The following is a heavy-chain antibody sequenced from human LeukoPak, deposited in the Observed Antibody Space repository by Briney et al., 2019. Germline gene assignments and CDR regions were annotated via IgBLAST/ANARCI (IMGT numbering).Heavy chain of an antibody. CDR2: ISSRSSPI. J-gene: IGHJ4*02. Sequence: GGSLRLSCAASGFTFSSQGMNWVRQAPGKGLEWVSYISSRSSPIYYADSVKGRFTVSRDNAKNSLYLQMNSLRAEDTAVYYCARGYCGGGTCENFDYWGQGVLVTVSS. V-gene: IGHV3-48*01. D-gene: IGHD2-21*01. CDR1: GFTFSSQG. CDR3: ARGYCGGGTCENFDY.